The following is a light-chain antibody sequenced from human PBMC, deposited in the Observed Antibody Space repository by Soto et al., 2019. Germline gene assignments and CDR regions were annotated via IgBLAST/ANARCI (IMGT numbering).Light chain of an antibody. CDR2: GAS. CDR1: QSIGRN. CDR3: QQYGSSGT. J-gene: IGKJ1*01. Sequence: IVVTQSPATLSVSPGERVTLSCRASQSIGRNLAWCQQTPGQAPRLLIYGASTRATGIPDRFSGSGSGTDFPLIISRLEPEDFAVYCCQQYGSSGTFGQGTKVDIK. V-gene: IGKV3-20*01.